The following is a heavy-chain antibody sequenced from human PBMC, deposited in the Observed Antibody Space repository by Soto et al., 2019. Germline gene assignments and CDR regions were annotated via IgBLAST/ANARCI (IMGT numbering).Heavy chain of an antibody. Sequence: PSETLSLTCIVSGESISSSSYYWGWIRQPPGKGLEWIGSIYYSGRTYYNPSFESRVTISIETSKNQFSLKLSSVTATDTAVYYCARQRTTVVTQAYFDHWGQGALVTVSS. CDR2: IYYSGRT. V-gene: IGHV4-39*01. J-gene: IGHJ4*02. D-gene: IGHD2-21*02. CDR1: GESISSSSYY. CDR3: ARQRTTVVTQAYFDH.